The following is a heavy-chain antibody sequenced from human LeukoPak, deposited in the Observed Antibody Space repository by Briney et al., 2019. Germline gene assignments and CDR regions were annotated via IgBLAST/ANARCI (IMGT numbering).Heavy chain of an antibody. V-gene: IGHV3-30*02. CDR2: IRYDGTYK. CDR3: AKDLGGSYPRGCFDP. CDR1: GFTFSNYG. J-gene: IGHJ5*02. D-gene: IGHD1-26*01. Sequence: GGSLRLSCAASGFTFSNYGMHWVRQAPGKGLEWVAFIRYDGTYKNYADSVKGRFTISRDNSKNTLYLQMNSLRAEDTAVYYCAKDLGGSYPRGCFDPWGQGTLVTVSS.